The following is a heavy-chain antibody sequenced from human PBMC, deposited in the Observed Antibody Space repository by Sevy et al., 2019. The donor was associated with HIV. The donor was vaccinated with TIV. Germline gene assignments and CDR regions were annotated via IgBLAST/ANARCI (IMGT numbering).Heavy chain of an antibody. CDR3: ARGPGNYYGMDV. Sequence: GGSLRLSCAASGFTFSSYEMNWVRQAPGKGLEWVSYISNSGSTIYYADSVKGRFTISRGNAKNSLYLQMNSLRAEDTAVYYCARGPGNYYGMDVWGQGTTVTVSS. CDR1: GFTFSSYE. V-gene: IGHV3-48*03. D-gene: IGHD1-26*01. CDR2: ISNSGSTI. J-gene: IGHJ6*02.